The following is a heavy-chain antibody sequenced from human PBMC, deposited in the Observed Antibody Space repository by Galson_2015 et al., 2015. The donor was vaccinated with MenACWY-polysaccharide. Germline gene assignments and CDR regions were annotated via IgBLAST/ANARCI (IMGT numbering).Heavy chain of an antibody. CDR1: LFTFLLYS. CDR3: ARDLGPHTGSYRDY. J-gene: IGHJ4*02. D-gene: IGHD1-26*01. CDR2: IIPIFGTA. V-gene: IGHV1-69*01. Sequence: SFTSSLFTFLLYSIIFFLPSPGQGLEWMGGIIPIFGTANYAQKFQGRVTITADESTSTAYMELSSLRSEDTAVYYCARDLGPHTGSYRDYWGQGTLVTVSS.